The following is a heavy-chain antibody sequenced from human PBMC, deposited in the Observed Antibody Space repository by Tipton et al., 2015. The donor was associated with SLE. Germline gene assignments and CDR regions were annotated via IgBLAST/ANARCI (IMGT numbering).Heavy chain of an antibody. Sequence: LRLSCTVSGGSISSGGYYWSWIRQHPGKGLEWIGFIYYSGSTYYNPSLKSRAIISGDTTKNRFSLKLTSVTAADTAVYYCARDTSFDHCGQGTLVSVSS. V-gene: IGHV4-31*02. CDR2: IYYSGST. J-gene: IGHJ4*02. CDR3: ARDTSFDH. D-gene: IGHD2/OR15-2a*01. CDR1: GGSISSGGYY.